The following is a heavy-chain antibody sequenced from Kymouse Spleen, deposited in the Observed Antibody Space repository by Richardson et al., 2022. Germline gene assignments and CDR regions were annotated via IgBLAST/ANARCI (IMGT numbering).Heavy chain of an antibody. CDR3: AGYYDILTGYYNPYYYYYGMDV. CDR2: ISSSSSYI. D-gene: IGHD3-9*01. V-gene: IGHV3-21*03. J-gene: IGHJ6*02. CDR1: GFTFSSYS. Sequence: EVQLVESGGGLVKPGGSLRLSCAASGFTFSSYSMNWVRQAPGKGLEWVSSISSSSSYIYYADSVKGRFTISRDNAKNSLYLQMNSLRAEDTAVYYCAGYYDILTGYYNPYYYYYGMDVWGQGTTVTVSS.